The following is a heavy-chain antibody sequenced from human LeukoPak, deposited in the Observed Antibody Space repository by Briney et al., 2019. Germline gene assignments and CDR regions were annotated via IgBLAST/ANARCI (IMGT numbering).Heavy chain of an antibody. Sequence: SETLSLTCTVSGGSISSYYWSWIRQPPGKGLEWIGYIYYSGSTNYNPSLKSRVTISVDTSKNQFSLKLSSVTAADTAVYYCAGSIAARPLEFDYWGQGTLVTVSS. D-gene: IGHD6-6*01. V-gene: IGHV4-59*01. CDR1: GGSISSYY. J-gene: IGHJ4*02. CDR2: IYYSGST. CDR3: AGSIAARPLEFDY.